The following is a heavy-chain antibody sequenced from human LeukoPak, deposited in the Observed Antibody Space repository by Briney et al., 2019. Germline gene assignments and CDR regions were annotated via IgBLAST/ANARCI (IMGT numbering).Heavy chain of an antibody. CDR2: IRSKAYGGTT. Sequence: GRSLRLSCTASGFTFGDYAISWVRQAPGKGLEGVGFIRSKAYGGTTEYAASVKGRFTISRDDSKSIAYLQMNSLKTEDTAVYYCTRDGSYGSADYWGQGTLVTVSS. D-gene: IGHD3-10*01. CDR1: GFTFGDYA. CDR3: TRDGSYGSADY. J-gene: IGHJ4*02. V-gene: IGHV3-49*04.